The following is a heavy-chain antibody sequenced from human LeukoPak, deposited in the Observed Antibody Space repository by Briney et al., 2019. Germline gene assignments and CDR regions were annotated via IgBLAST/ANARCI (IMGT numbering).Heavy chain of an antibody. J-gene: IGHJ4*02. V-gene: IGHV3-30*18. CDR2: ISYDESNK. Sequence: QPGRSLRLSCAASGFTFSSYGMHWVRQAPGKGLEWVAVISYDESNKYYADSVKGRFTISRDNSKNTLYLQMNSLRAEDTAVYYCAKGQPVGYSYGPSGVFDYWGQGTLVTVSS. D-gene: IGHD5-18*01. CDR3: AKGQPVGYSYGPSGVFDY. CDR1: GFTFSSYG.